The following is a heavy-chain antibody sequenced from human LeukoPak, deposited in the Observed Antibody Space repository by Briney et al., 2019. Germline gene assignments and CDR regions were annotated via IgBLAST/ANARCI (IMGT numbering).Heavy chain of an antibody. CDR2: INHRRRT. Sequence: KASETLSLTCAVYGGSFSDYYWSWIRQPPGKGLEWIGEINHRRRTNYNPSLKSRVTISLDMSRNQFSLKLSSVTAADTAVYYCARGGRYSSSSPVDHWGQGALVTVSS. CDR1: GGSFSDYY. CDR3: ARGGRYSSSSPVDH. J-gene: IGHJ4*02. V-gene: IGHV4-34*01. D-gene: IGHD6-6*01.